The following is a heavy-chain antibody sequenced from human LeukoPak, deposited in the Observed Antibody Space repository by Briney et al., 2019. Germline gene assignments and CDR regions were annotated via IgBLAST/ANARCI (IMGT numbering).Heavy chain of an antibody. D-gene: IGHD3-3*01. J-gene: IGHJ4*02. CDR1: GGSFSSGGHF. CDR3: ARGNYDFWSDYAVAAHYLDN. Sequence: SQTLSLTCTVSGGSFSSGGHFWNWVRQHPVKGLEWIGYISYSGSPSYNPSLKSRITISLDTSQNQFALSLNSVTAADTAVYYCARGNYDFWSDYAVAAHYLDNWGQGILVTVSS. V-gene: IGHV4-31*03. CDR2: ISYSGSP.